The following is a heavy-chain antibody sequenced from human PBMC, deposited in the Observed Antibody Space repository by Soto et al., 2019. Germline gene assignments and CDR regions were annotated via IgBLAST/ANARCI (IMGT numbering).Heavy chain of an antibody. CDR3: ARGARVARYFDWFTTPGLDY. CDR1: GFTFSSYA. V-gene: IGHV3-30-3*01. J-gene: IGHJ4*02. CDR2: ISYDGSNK. D-gene: IGHD3-9*01. Sequence: QVQLVESGGGVVQPGRSLRLSCAASGFTFSSYAMHWVRQAPGKGLEWVAVISYDGSNKYYADSVKGRFTISRDNSKTTLYLQMNSLRAEDTAVYYCARGARVARYFDWFTTPGLDYWGQGTLVTVSS.